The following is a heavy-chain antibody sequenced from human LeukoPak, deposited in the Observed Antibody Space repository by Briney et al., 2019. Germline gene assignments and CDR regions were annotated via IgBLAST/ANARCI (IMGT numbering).Heavy chain of an antibody. CDR1: GFTFSSYG. Sequence: PGRSLRFSCEASGFTFSSYGMQWVRQAPGMGPEWVSVISHDGTVTHYADSVKGRFTISRDSSTNTLYLQMDSLRTEDTAVYYCAKEGSQYASSWFDYWGQGTLITVSS. J-gene: IGHJ4*02. CDR2: ISHDGTVT. D-gene: IGHD6-13*01. CDR3: AKEGSQYASSWFDY. V-gene: IGHV3-30*18.